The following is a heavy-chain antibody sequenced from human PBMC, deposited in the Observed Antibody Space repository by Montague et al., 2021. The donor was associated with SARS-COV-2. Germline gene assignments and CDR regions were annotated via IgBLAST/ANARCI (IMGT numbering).Heavy chain of an antibody. V-gene: IGHV3-48*03. Sequence: SLRLSCAASGFIFSNYEMNWVRQAPGKGLEWVSYISSASTTVYYADSVKGRFTISRDDARNSLYLQLNSLRVEDTAVYHCAGSGLGYWGQGTLVTVSS. J-gene: IGHJ4*02. CDR2: ISSASTTV. D-gene: IGHD3-16*01. CDR3: AGSGLGY. CDR1: GFIFSNYE.